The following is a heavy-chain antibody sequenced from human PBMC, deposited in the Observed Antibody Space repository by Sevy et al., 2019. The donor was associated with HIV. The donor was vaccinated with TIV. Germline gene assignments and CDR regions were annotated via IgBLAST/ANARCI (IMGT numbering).Heavy chain of an antibody. CDR1: GFPFTSYS. CDR3: ATMDPSPAYFDY. J-gene: IGHJ4*02. Sequence: GGSLRLSCAASGFPFTSYSINWVRQAPGKGLEWISYITSTGDTIFYADSVKGRFTISRDNAKNSLYLQMNSLRADDTAVYYCATMDPSPAYFDYWGQGTLVTVSS. V-gene: IGHV3-48*01. CDR2: ITSTGDTI.